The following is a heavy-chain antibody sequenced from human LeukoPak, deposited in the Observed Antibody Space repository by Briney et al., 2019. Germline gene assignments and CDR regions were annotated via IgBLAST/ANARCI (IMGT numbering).Heavy chain of an antibody. J-gene: IGHJ5*02. CDR2: IIPILGIA. Sequence: ASVKVSCKGSGGTFSSYAISWVRQAPGQGLEWMGRIIPILGIANYAQKFQGRVTITADKSTSTAYMELSSLRSEDTAVYYCTTEKTNIAAGFDPWGQGTLVTVSS. CDR1: GGTFSSYA. CDR3: TTEKTNIAAGFDP. V-gene: IGHV1-69*04. D-gene: IGHD6-13*01.